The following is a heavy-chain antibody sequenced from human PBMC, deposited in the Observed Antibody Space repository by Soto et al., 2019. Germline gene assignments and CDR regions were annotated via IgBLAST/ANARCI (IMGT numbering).Heavy chain of an antibody. D-gene: IGHD2-15*01. CDR2: ISSSSSYI. CDR1: GFTFSSYS. CDR3: ARARLGYCSGGSCYSISAFDI. Sequence: EVQLVESGGGLVKPGGSLRLSCAASGFTFSSYSMNWVRQAPGKGLEWVSSISSSSSYIYYADSVKGRLTISRDNAKNSLYLQMNSLRAEDTAVYYCARARLGYCSGGSCYSISAFDIWGQGTMVTVSS. V-gene: IGHV3-21*01. J-gene: IGHJ3*02.